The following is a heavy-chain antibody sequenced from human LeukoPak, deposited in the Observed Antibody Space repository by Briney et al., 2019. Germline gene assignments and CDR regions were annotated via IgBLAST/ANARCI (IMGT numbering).Heavy chain of an antibody. J-gene: IGHJ3*02. Sequence: GGSLRLSCAASEFTFSSYWMSWVRQVPGKRLEWVANIKQVGSERYYVDSVKGRFTISRDNSKNTLFLQMNSLRVEDTAVYYCAGLVGVGAGVFDIWGQGTMVTVSS. CDR1: EFTFSSYW. V-gene: IGHV3-7*03. CDR3: AGLVGVGAGVFDI. D-gene: IGHD2-2*01. CDR2: IKQVGSER.